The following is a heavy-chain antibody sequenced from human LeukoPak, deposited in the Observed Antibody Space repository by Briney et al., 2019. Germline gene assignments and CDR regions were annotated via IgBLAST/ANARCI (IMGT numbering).Heavy chain of an antibody. CDR3: AKDAPSRPFDY. J-gene: IGHJ4*02. Sequence: PGGSLILSCAASGFTFRNYAMRWVRQAPGKGPEWVSTISESGDNTYYADSVKGRFTISKDNSKNTLYLQMNSLRAEDTAVYYCAKDAPSRPFDYWGQGTLVTVSS. CDR1: GFTFRNYA. V-gene: IGHV3-23*01. CDR2: ISESGDNT.